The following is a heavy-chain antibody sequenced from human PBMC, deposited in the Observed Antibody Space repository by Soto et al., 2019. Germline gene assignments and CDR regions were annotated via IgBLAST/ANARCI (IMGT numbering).Heavy chain of an antibody. CDR3: ARDGAVAGNSNFDY. CDR2: INAGNGNT. D-gene: IGHD6-19*01. J-gene: IGHJ4*02. V-gene: IGHV1-3*01. CDR1: GYTFTSYA. Sequence: QVQLVQSGSEVKKPGASVKVSCKASGYTFTSYAMHWVRQAPGQRLEWMGWINAGNGNTKYSQKFQGRVTITRDTSASTAYMELSSLRSDDTAVYYCARDGAVAGNSNFDYWGQGTLVTVSS.